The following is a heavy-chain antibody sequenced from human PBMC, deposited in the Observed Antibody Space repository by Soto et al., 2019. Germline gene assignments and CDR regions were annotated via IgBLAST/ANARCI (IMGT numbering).Heavy chain of an antibody. CDR1: GDSVSSNSAA. Sequence: PSQTLSLTCAISGDSVSSNSAAWNWIRQSPSRGLEWLGRTYYKSQWYNDYAVSVKSRMTINPDTSKNQFSLQLNSVTPEDTAVYYCARVRYNWNHNPSYYYMDVWGKRTTVTVSS. V-gene: IGHV6-1*01. D-gene: IGHD1-20*01. CDR2: TYYKSQWYN. CDR3: ARVRYNWNHNPSYYYMDV. J-gene: IGHJ6*03.